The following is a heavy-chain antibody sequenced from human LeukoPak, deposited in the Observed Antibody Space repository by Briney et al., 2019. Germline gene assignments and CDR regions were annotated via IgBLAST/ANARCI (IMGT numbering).Heavy chain of an antibody. CDR1: GGSFSGYY. V-gene: IGHV4-34*01. J-gene: IGHJ3*02. Sequence: PSETLSLTCAVYGGSFSGYYWSWIRQPPGKGLEWIGEINHSGSTNYNPSLESRVTISVDTSKNQFSLKLSSVTAADTAVYYCARGRRTLYKMTPGDAFDIWGQGTMVTVSS. D-gene: IGHD3-16*01. CDR3: ARGRRTLYKMTPGDAFDI. CDR2: INHSGST.